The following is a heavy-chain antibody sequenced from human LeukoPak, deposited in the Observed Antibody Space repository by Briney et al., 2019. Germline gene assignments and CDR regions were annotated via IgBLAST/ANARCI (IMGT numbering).Heavy chain of an antibody. D-gene: IGHD2-15*01. CDR2: ISYDGSNK. J-gene: IGHJ4*02. Sequence: GGSLRLSCAASGFTFSSYGMHWVRQAPGKGLEWVAVISYDGSNKYYADSVKGRFTISRDNSKNTLYLQMNSLRAEDTAVYYCARNFPGVGCSGGSCYDYWGQGTLVTVSS. V-gene: IGHV3-30*03. CDR3: ARNFPGVGCSGGSCYDY. CDR1: GFTFSSYG.